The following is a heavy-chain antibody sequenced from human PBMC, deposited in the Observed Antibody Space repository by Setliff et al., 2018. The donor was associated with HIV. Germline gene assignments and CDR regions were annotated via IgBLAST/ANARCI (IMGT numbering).Heavy chain of an antibody. CDR1: GGSVSSGSYY. Sequence: SETLSLTCTVSGGSVSSGSYYWSWIRQPPGKGVEWIGYIYYSGSTKHNPSLKSRVTISFDTSKNQFSLKLTSVTAADTAVYYCARYSPRGYTLTGHYWGQGTLVTVSS. CDR3: ARYSPRGYTLTGHY. J-gene: IGHJ4*02. CDR2: IYYSGST. D-gene: IGHD6-25*01. V-gene: IGHV4-61*01.